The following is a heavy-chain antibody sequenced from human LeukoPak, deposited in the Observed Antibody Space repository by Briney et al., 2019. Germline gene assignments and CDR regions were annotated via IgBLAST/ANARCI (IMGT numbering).Heavy chain of an antibody. CDR3: ARETVTWFGY. J-gene: IGHJ4*02. Sequence: SETLSLTCTVSGGSISSYYWSWIRQPPGKGLEWIGYIYYSGSTNYNPSLKSRVTISVDTSKNQFSLKLSSVTAADTAVYYCARETVTWFGYWGQGTLVTVSS. CDR2: IYYSGST. V-gene: IGHV4-59*01. CDR1: GGSISSYY. D-gene: IGHD4-11*01.